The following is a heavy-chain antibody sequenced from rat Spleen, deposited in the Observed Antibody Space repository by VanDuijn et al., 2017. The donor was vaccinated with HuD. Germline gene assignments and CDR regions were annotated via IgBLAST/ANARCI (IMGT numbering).Heavy chain of an antibody. CDR2: ISYDGSST. Sequence: EVQLVESGGGLVQPGRSLKLSCAASGFTFSDYNMAWVRQAPKKGLEWVATISYDGSSTYYRDSVKGRFTISRDNAKSTLYLQMDSLRSEDTATYYCARHGGEGIGAWGQGASVTVSS. J-gene: IGHJ4*01. V-gene: IGHV5-7*01. CDR1: GFTFSDYN. CDR3: ARHGGEGIGA. D-gene: IGHD1-11*01.